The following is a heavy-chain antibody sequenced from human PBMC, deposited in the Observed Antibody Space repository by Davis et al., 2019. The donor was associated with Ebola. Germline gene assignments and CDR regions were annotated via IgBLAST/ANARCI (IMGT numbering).Heavy chain of an antibody. Sequence: GESLKISCAASGFTFSGSAMHWVRQASGKGPEWVGRIRSKANSYATAYAASVKGRFTISRDDSKNTAYLQMNSLRAEDTAVYYCARELNYDFWSGTIIYYYYGMDVWGQGTTVTVSS. CDR3: ARELNYDFWSGTIIYYYYGMDV. D-gene: IGHD3-3*01. CDR1: GFTFSGSA. V-gene: IGHV3-73*01. J-gene: IGHJ6*02. CDR2: IRSKANSYAT.